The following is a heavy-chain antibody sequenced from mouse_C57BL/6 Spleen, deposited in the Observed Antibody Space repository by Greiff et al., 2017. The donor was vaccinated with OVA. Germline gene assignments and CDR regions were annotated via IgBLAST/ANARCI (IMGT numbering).Heavy chain of an antibody. J-gene: IGHJ1*03. CDR1: GYTFTDYE. V-gene: IGHV1-15*01. CDR3: TRGGFHYYGSSYWYFEV. CDR2: IDPETGGT. D-gene: IGHD1-1*01. Sequence: VQLQQSGAELVRPGASVTLSCKASGYTFTDYEMHWVKQTPVHGLEWIGAIDPETGGTAYNQKFKGKAILTADKSSSTAYMELRSLTSEDSAVYYCTRGGFHYYGSSYWYFEVWGTGTTVTVSS.